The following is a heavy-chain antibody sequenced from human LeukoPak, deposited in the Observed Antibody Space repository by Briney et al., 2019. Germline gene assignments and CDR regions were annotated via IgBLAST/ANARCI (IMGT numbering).Heavy chain of an antibody. CDR1: GYTFTSYY. D-gene: IGHD3-9*01. J-gene: IGHJ3*02. CDR2: INPSGGST. CDR3: ARERGDILTGFHAFDI. V-gene: IGHV1-46*01. Sequence: ASVKVSCKASGYTFTSYYMHWVRQAPGQGLEWMGIINPSGGSTSYAQKFQGRVTMTRDMSTSTDYLELSSLRSEDTAVYYCARERGDILTGFHAFDIWGQGTMVTVSS.